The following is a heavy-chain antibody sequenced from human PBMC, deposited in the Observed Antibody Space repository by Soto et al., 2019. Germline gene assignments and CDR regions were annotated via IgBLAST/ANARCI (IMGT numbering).Heavy chain of an antibody. Sequence: QVQLVQSGAEVKKPGASVKVSCKTSGYTFDTYGIHWLRQAPGQRPEWLGWINVVNGNTKYSQKFQGRITLTRDTSASTAYMDLSSLTSEDTAVYYCARDRGLEVAGSVRDASHIWGQGTMVTVSS. CDR1: GYTFDTYG. D-gene: IGHD6-19*01. J-gene: IGHJ3*02. CDR2: INVVNGNT. V-gene: IGHV1-3*01. CDR3: ARDRGLEVAGSVRDASHI.